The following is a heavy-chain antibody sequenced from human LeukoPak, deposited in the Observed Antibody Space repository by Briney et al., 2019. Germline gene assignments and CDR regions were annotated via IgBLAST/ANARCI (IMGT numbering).Heavy chain of an antibody. D-gene: IGHD2-15*01. CDR3: ARDHQWSFDS. CDR2: IGWSDSAI. CDR1: GLTFSTYT. Sequence: GGSLRLSCAASGLTFSTYTMNWVRQAPGKGLEWISYIGWSDSAIFYADSVKGRFTISRDSAKNSLSLQMNSLSDEDTAVYYCARDHQWSFDSWGQGTLVTVSS. J-gene: IGHJ4*02. V-gene: IGHV3-48*02.